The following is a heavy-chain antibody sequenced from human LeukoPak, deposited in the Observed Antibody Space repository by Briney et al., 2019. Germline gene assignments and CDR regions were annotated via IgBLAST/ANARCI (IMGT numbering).Heavy chain of an antibody. Sequence: GGSLRLSCAASGFTFSSYAMSWVRQAPGKGLEWVSAISGSGGSTYYADSVKGRFTISRDNAKNSLYLQMNSLRAEDTAVYYCARVEDSSGYYGPYFDYWAREPWSPSPQ. CDR2: ISGSGGST. J-gene: IGHJ4*02. CDR3: ARVEDSSGYYGPYFDY. D-gene: IGHD3-22*01. V-gene: IGHV3-23*01. CDR1: GFTFSSYA.